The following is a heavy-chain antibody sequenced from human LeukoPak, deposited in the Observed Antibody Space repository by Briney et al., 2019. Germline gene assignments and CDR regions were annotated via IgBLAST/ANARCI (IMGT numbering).Heavy chain of an antibody. D-gene: IGHD5-18*01. CDR2: ISYDGSNK. CDR3: ANLDTAMVSGFDY. V-gene: IGHV3-30*18. CDR1: GFTFSSYG. J-gene: IGHJ4*02. Sequence: GGSLRLSCAASGFTFSSYGMHWVRQAPGKGPEWVAVISYDGSNKYYADSVKGRFTISRDNSKNTLYLQMNSLRAEDTAVYYCANLDTAMVSGFDYWGQGTLVTVSS.